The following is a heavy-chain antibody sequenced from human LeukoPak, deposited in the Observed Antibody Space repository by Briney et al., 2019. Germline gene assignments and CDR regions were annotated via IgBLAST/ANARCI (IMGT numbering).Heavy chain of an antibody. Sequence: GGSLRLSCAASGFTFSSYAMHWVRQAPGKGLEWVAVISYDGSNKYYADSVKGRFTISRDNSKNTLYLQMNSLRAEDTAVYYCAKEGAGGGRSDYWGQGTLVTVSS. CDR3: AKEGAGGGRSDY. V-gene: IGHV3-30-3*01. CDR2: ISYDGSNK. D-gene: IGHD1-26*01. CDR1: GFTFSSYA. J-gene: IGHJ4*02.